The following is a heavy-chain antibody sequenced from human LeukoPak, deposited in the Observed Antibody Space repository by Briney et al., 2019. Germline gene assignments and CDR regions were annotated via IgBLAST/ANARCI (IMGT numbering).Heavy chain of an antibody. J-gene: IGHJ6*02. Sequence: SETLSLTCTVSGASVSSFYWNWIRQPPGKGLEWIGSMYYSGTTNHDPSFKSRVTISLDTSKNEFSLRLKSLTAADTAVYYCAGPVGARIRYYYTSGLDVWGQGTTVAVSS. V-gene: IGHV4-59*02. CDR2: MYYSGTT. CDR1: GASVSSFY. CDR3: AGPVGARIRYYYTSGLDV. D-gene: IGHD1-26*01.